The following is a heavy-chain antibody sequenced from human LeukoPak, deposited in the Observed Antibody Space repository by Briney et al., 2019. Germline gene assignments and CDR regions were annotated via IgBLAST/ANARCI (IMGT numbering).Heavy chain of an antibody. V-gene: IGHV4-34*01. J-gene: IGHJ5*02. CDR1: GGSFSGYY. CDR2: INRSGST. D-gene: IGHD3-9*01. CDR3: ARGGPYYDILTGYYKGSNWFDP. Sequence: SETLSLTCAVYGGSFSGYYWSWIRQPPGQGLEWIGEINRSGSTNYNPSLKSRVTISVDTSKNQFSLKLSSVTAADTAVYYCARGGPYYDILTGYYKGSNWFDPWGQGTLVTVSS.